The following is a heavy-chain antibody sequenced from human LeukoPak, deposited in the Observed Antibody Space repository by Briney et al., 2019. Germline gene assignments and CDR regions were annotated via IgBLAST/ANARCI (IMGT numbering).Heavy chain of an antibody. V-gene: IGHV4-34*01. CDR2: INHSGST. CDR3: ARDSSGYYVLSYYYYMDV. Sequence: SETLSLTCAVYGGSFRGYYWSWIRQPPGKGLEWIGEINHSGSTNYNPSLKSRVTISVDTSKNQFSLKLSSVTAADTAVYYCARDSSGYYVLSYYYYMDVWGKGTTVTVSS. J-gene: IGHJ6*03. CDR1: GGSFRGYY. D-gene: IGHD3-22*01.